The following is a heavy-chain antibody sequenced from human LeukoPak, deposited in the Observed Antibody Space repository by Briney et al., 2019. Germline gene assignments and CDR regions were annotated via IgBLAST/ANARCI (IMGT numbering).Heavy chain of an antibody. CDR3: AENWNLLY. CDR2: ISGSGGST. V-gene: IGHV3-23*01. D-gene: IGHD1-7*01. CDR1: GFTFSSYW. J-gene: IGHJ4*02. Sequence: PGGSLRLSCAASGFTFSSYWMHWVRQAPGKGLEWVSGISGSGGSTYYADSVKGRFTISRDNSKNTLYLQMNSLRADDTAVYYCAENWNLLYWGQGTLVTVSS.